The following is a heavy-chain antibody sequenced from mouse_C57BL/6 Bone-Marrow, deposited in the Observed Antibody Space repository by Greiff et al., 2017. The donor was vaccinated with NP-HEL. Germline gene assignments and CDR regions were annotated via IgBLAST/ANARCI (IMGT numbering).Heavy chain of an antibody. D-gene: IGHD2-1*01. CDR2: ITPSNGGT. CDR1: GYTFTSYW. CDR3: ATIYYGNYGAMDY. V-gene: IGHV1-53*01. J-gene: IGHJ4*01. Sequence: QVQLQQPGTELVKPGASVKLSCKASGYTFTSYWMHWVQQRPGQGLEWIGNITPSNGGTNYHATFKSTATLTVDKSSSTAYMQHSSLPSEDSAVYYCATIYYGNYGAMDYWGQGTSVTVSS.